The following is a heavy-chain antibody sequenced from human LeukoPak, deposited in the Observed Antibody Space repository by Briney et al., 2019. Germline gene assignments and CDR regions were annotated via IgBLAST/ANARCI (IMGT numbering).Heavy chain of an antibody. Sequence: PGGSLRLSCAASGFTFSNYWMHWVRQGPGKGLVWVSRINSDGRIASYADSVKDRFTISRDNAKNTLYLQMNSLRAEDTAVYYCARDLRTPSDTNIAIDYWGQGTLVTVSS. CDR2: INSDGRIA. CDR3: ARDLRTPSDTNIAIDY. D-gene: IGHD4-23*01. CDR1: GFTFSNYW. J-gene: IGHJ4*02. V-gene: IGHV3-74*01.